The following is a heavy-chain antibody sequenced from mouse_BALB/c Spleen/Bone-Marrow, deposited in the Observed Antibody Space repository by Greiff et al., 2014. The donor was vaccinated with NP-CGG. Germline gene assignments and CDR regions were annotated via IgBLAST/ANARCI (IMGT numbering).Heavy chain of an antibody. CDR2: IDPANGNT. CDR3: AAYYYGSSQFAY. Sequence: EVQLVESGAELVKPGASVKLSCTASGFNIKDTYMHWVKQRPEQGLEWIGRIDPANGNTKYDPKFQGKATITADTSSNTAYLQLSSLTSEDAAVYYCAAYYYGSSQFAYWGQGTLVTVSA. CDR1: GFNIKDTY. V-gene: IGHV14-3*02. D-gene: IGHD1-1*01. J-gene: IGHJ3*01.